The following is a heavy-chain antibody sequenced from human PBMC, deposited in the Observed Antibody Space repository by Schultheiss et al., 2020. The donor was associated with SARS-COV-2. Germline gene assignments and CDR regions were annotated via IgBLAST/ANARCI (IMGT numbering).Heavy chain of an antibody. CDR1: GGSISSYY. Sequence: SQTLSLTCTVSGGSISSYYWSWIRQPAGKGLEWIGYISYSGSTYYNPSLKSRVTMSLDTSKNQFSLKLSSVTAADTAVYYCARDRYYYDSSGNDYWYFDLWGRGTLVTVSS. V-gene: IGHV4-59*12. D-gene: IGHD3-22*01. J-gene: IGHJ2*01. CDR2: ISYSGST. CDR3: ARDRYYYDSSGNDYWYFDL.